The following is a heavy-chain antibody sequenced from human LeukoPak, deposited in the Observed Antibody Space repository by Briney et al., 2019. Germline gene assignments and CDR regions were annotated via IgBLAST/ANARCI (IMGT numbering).Heavy chain of an antibody. D-gene: IGHD7-27*01. CDR1: GGTFSSYA. CDR3: ARDHNWGPDY. Sequence: ASVKVSCKASGGTFSSYAISWVRQAPGQGLEWMGWINPNSGGTNYAQKFQGRVTITRDTSISTVYMDLSSLQSDDTAVYYCARDHNWGPDYWGQGTLVLVSS. V-gene: IGHV1-2*02. CDR2: INPNSGGT. J-gene: IGHJ4*02.